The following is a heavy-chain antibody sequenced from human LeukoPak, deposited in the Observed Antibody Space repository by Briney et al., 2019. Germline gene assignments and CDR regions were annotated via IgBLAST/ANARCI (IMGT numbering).Heavy chain of an antibody. V-gene: IGHV3-53*01. D-gene: IGHD7-27*01. J-gene: IGHJ3*01. CDR2: IYSGGST. CDR1: GFTVSSNY. CDR3: ARVSVLTGDAFDR. Sequence: GGSLRLSCAASGFTVSSNYMSWVRQAPGKGLEWVSIIYSGGSTYYADSVKGRFTISRDNAKNTLYLQMNSVRAEDTAVYYCARVSVLTGDAFDRWGQGTLVTVSS.